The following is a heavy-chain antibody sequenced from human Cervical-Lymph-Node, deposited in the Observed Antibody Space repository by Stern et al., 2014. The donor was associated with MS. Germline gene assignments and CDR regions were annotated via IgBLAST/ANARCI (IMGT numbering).Heavy chain of an antibody. D-gene: IGHD4-17*01. V-gene: IGHV3-33*01. CDR2: LWFEESKT. J-gene: IGHJ6*02. Sequence: QVQLVQSGGGVVQPGRSLRLSCAASGFTFRNYGMAWVRQAPGKGLEWGALLWFEESKTYYTDSVKGRFTISRDTSKNTLYLQMDSLRAEDTAVYYCARDSRDYLNYYGMDVWGQGTTVTVSS. CDR1: GFTFRNYG. CDR3: ARDSRDYLNYYGMDV.